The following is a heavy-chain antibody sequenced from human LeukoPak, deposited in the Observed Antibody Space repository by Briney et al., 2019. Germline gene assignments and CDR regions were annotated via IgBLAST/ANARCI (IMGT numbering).Heavy chain of an antibody. CDR1: GFALTTYN. D-gene: IGHD6-13*01. J-gene: IGHJ3*02. V-gene: IGHV1-18*01. CDR2: VTAFNENT. CDR3: AWGAADDAFDI. Sequence: ASVKVSCKASGFALTTYNIVWLRQAPGQGLEWVGWVTAFNENTHYSRKVQGRVTMTRDTSTSTAYMELRSLRSDDTAVYYCAWGAADDAFDIWGQGTMVTVSS.